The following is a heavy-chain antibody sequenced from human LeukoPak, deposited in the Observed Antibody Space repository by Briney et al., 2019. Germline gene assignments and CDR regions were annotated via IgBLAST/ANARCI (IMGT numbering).Heavy chain of an antibody. J-gene: IGHJ4*02. V-gene: IGHV1-69*13. Sequence: GASVKVSCKASGYTFTSYGISWVRQAPGQGLEWMGGIIPIFGTANYAQKFQGRVTITADESTSTAYMELSSLRSEDTAVYYCARVKEEYVDTGHFDYWGQGTLVTVSS. D-gene: IGHD5-18*01. CDR2: IIPIFGTA. CDR1: GYTFTSYG. CDR3: ARVKEEYVDTGHFDY.